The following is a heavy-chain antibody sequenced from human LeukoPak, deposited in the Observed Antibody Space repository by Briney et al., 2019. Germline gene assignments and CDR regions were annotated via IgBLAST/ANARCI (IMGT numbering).Heavy chain of an antibody. Sequence: SVKVSCKASGGTFSSYAISWVRQAPGQGLEWMGGIIPIFGTANYAQKFQGRVTITADESTSTAYMELSSLRSEDTAVYYCARVPSTVYYDSSGYYYGPLGYWGQGTLVIVSS. D-gene: IGHD3-22*01. CDR3: ARVPSTVYYDSSGYYYGPLGY. CDR1: GGTFSSYA. J-gene: IGHJ4*02. CDR2: IIPIFGTA. V-gene: IGHV1-69*13.